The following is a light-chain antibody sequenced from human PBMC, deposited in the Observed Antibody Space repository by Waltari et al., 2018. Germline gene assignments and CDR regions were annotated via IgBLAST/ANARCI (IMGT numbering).Light chain of an antibody. J-gene: IGLJ3*02. CDR2: DDD. CDR3: QVWDADGDHVV. V-gene: IGLV3-21*03. Sequence: SYVLTQPPSVSLAPGKPGKMTCGGTDLQPKTVRWYQQKPGRAPDLFVFDDDKGPPGIPERVSGSNSGSAATLTISRVEPGDEADYYCQVWDADGDHVVFGGGTRLTVL. CDR1: DLQPKT.